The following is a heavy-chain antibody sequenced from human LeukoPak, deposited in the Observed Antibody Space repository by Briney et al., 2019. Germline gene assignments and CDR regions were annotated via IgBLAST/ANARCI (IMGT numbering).Heavy chain of an antibody. CDR2: IYWDDDK. V-gene: IGHV2-5*02. J-gene: IGHJ4*02. Sequence: SGPTLVKPTQTLTLTCTFSGFSLSTSGVGVGWIRQPPGKALEWLALIYWDDDKRYSPSLKSRLTITKDTSKNQVVLTMTNMDPVDTATYYCAHADYDILTGCRHFDYWGQGTLVTVSS. D-gene: IGHD3-9*01. CDR1: GFSLSTSGVG. CDR3: AHADYDILTGCRHFDY.